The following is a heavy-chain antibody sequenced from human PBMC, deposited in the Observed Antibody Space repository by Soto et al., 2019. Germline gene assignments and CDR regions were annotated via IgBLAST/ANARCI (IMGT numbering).Heavy chain of an antibody. J-gene: IGHJ4*02. CDR3: ARDKDASVVNLTDD. V-gene: IGHV1-18*04. CDR2: ISAYNGNT. CDR1: GYTFTSYG. D-gene: IGHD2-21*01. Sequence: ASVKVSCKASGYTFTSYGIRRVRQAPGQRLEWMGWISAYNGNTKYAQKVQGRVTMTTDTSTSTAYMELRSLRSDDTAVYYCARDKDASVVNLTDDWGQGTLVTVSS.